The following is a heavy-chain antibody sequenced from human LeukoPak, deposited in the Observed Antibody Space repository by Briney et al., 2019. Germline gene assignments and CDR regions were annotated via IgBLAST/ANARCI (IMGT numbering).Heavy chain of an antibody. CDR1: GFTFSSYS. Sequence: GGSLRLSCAASGFTFSSYSMNWVRQAPGKGLEWVSSISSSSSYIYYADSVKGRFTISRDNAKNSLCLQMNSLRAEDTAVYYCARAPYNWKPTHFDYWGQGTLVTVSS. CDR2: ISSSSSYI. D-gene: IGHD1-20*01. CDR3: ARAPYNWKPTHFDY. J-gene: IGHJ4*02. V-gene: IGHV3-21*01.